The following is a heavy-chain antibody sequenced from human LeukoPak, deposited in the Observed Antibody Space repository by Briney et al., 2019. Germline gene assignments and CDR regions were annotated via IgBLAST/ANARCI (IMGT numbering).Heavy chain of an antibody. CDR2: IYYSGST. D-gene: IGHD1-26*01. J-gene: IGHJ4*02. CDR3: ARGRTKWDLLLFGY. V-gene: IGHV4-59*01. Sequence: SETLSLTCTVSGASISSYYWSWIRQPPGKGLEWIGYIYYSGSTNYNPSLKSRVTISVDTSKNQFSLKLSSVTAADTAVYYCARGRTKWDLLLFGYWGQGTLVTVSS. CDR1: GASISSYY.